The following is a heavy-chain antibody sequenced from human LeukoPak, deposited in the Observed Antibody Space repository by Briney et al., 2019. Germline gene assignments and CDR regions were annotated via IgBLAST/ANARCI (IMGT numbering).Heavy chain of an antibody. D-gene: IGHD2-21*02. V-gene: IGHV4-4*07. J-gene: IGHJ4*02. CDR3: ASELAYCGRDCYWHPFDD. Sequence: EPSETLSLTCTVSGGSISSYYWSWIRQPAGKGLEWIGRIYTSGSTNYNPSLKSRVTMSVDTSKNQFSLKLSSVTAADTAGSYPASELAYCGRDCYWHPFDDWGQATPVTAS. CDR2: IYTSGST. CDR1: GGSISSYY.